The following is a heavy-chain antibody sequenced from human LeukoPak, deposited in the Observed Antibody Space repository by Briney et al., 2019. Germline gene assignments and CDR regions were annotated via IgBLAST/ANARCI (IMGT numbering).Heavy chain of an antibody. CDR1: GGTFSSYA. D-gene: IGHD3-22*01. J-gene: IGHJ4*02. CDR2: IIPIFGTA. V-gene: IGHV1-69*13. Sequence: ASVKVSCKASGGTFSSYAISWVRQAPGQGLEWMGGIIPIFGTANYAQKFQGRVTITADESTSTAYMELSSLRSEDTAVYYCASGYYDSSGYPYYFDYWGQGTLVTVSS. CDR3: ASGYYDSSGYPYYFDY.